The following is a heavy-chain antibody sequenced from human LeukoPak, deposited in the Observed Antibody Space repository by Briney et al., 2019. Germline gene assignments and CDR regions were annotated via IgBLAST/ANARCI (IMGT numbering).Heavy chain of an antibody. J-gene: IGHJ5*02. V-gene: IGHV1-3*01. D-gene: IGHD6-19*01. CDR2: INAGNGNT. CDR3: ARKAVAGTKFDP. CDR1: GYTFTSYA. Sequence: ASVKVSCKASGYTFTSYAMHWVRQAPGQRLEWMGWINAGNGNTKYSQKFQGRVTITRDTSASTAYMELSSLRSEDTAVYYCARKAVAGTKFDPWGQGTLVTVSS.